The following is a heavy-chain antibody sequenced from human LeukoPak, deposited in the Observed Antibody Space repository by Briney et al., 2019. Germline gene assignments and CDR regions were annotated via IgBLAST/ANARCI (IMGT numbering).Heavy chain of an antibody. V-gene: IGHV4-34*01. J-gene: IGHJ4*02. Sequence: SGTLSLTCAVYGGSFSGYYWSWIRQPPGKGLEWIGEINHSGSTNYNPSLKSRVTISVDTSKNQFSLKLSSVTAADTAVYYCARGDSSGYYYSLPFDYWGQGTLVTVSS. CDR2: INHSGST. D-gene: IGHD3-22*01. CDR3: ARGDSSGYYYSLPFDY. CDR1: GGSFSGYY.